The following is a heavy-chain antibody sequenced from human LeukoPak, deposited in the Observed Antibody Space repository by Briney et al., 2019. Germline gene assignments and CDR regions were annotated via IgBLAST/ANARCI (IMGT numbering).Heavy chain of an antibody. V-gene: IGHV3-23*01. J-gene: IGHJ4*02. CDR3: AKKSCTYYYDSSGYYFFDY. CDR1: GFTFSSYA. CDR2: ISGSGGST. D-gene: IGHD3-22*01. Sequence: PGGSLRLSCAASGFTFSSYAMSWVRQAPGKGLEWVSAISGSGGSTYYADSAKGRFTISRDNSKNTLYLQMNSLRAEDTAVYYCAKKSCTYYYDSSGYYFFDYWGQGTLVTVSS.